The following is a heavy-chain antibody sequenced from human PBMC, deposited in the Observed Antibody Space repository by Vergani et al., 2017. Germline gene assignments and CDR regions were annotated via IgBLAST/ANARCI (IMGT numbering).Heavy chain of an antibody. V-gene: IGHV3-23*01. CDR3: ARDRQQQRFFDY. Sequence: EVQLLESGGGLVQPGGSLRLSCAASGFTFSSYAMSWVRQAPGKGLEWVSAISGSGGSTYYADSVKGRFTISRDNSKNTLYLQMNSLRAEDTAVYYCARDRQQQRFFDYWGQGTLVTVSS. CDR2: ISGSGGST. CDR1: GFTFSSYA. D-gene: IGHD6-13*01. J-gene: IGHJ4*02.